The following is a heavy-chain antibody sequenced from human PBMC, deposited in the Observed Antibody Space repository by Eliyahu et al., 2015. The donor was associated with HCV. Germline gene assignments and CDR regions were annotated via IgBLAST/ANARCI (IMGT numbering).Heavy chain of an antibody. J-gene: IGHJ4*02. D-gene: IGHD6-19*01. CDR1: GGSFSGYY. CDR3: ARVSMSRIAVVYFDY. Sequence: QVQLQQWGAGLLKPSETLSLTCAVYGGSFSGYYWSWIRQPPGKGLERIGEINHSGSTNYNPSLKSRVTISVDTSKNQFSLKLSSVTAADTAVYYCARVSMSRIAVVYFDYWGQGTLVTVSS. CDR2: INHSGST. V-gene: IGHV4-34*01.